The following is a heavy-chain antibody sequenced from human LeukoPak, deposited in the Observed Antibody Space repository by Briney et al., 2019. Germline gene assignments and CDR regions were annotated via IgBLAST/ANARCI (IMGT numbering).Heavy chain of an antibody. J-gene: IGHJ5*02. V-gene: IGHV4-61*02. CDR3: ARAGLHRYNWFDP. D-gene: IGHD5-24*01. CDR1: GGSISSGSYY. CDR2: IYTSGST. Sequence: SQTLSLTCTVSGGSISSGSYYWSWIRQPAGKGLEWIGRIYTSGSTNYNPSLKSRVTISVDTSKNQFSLKLSSVTAADTAVYYCARAGLHRYNWFDPWGQGTLVTVSS.